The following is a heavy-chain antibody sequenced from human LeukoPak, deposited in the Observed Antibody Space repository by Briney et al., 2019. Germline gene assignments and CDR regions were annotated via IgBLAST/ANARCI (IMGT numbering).Heavy chain of an antibody. CDR3: ARVNRYCSGGSCSDVLDS. CDR1: GGSISSYY. V-gene: IGHV4-4*07. Sequence: SETLSLTCTVSGGSISSYYWSWIRQPAGKGLEWIGHIYISGSTYFNPSLKSRVTMSVDTSNNQFSLKVTPLTAADTAVYFCARVNRYCSGGSCSDVLDSWGQGTLVTVSS. J-gene: IGHJ4*02. D-gene: IGHD2-15*01. CDR2: IYISGST.